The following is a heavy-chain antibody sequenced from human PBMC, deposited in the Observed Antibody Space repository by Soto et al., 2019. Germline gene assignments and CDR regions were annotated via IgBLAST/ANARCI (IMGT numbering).Heavy chain of an antibody. J-gene: IGHJ4*02. CDR1: CGSISSGDYY. CDR3: ARVGGFGATTIDY. D-gene: IGHD3-10*01. CDR2: IYYSGST. V-gene: IGHV4-30-4*01. Sequence: QVQLQESGPGLVKPSQTLSLTCTVSCGSISSGDYYWSWIRQPPGKGLEWIGYIYYSGSTYYNPSLKSRVTISVDTSKNQFSLKLSSVTAADTAVYYCARVGGFGATTIDYWGQGTLVTVSS.